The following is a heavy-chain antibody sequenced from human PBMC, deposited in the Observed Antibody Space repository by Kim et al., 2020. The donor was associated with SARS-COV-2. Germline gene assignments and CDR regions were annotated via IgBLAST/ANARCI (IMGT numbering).Heavy chain of an antibody. CDR2: INHSGST. D-gene: IGHD3-9*01. V-gene: IGHV4-34*01. CDR1: GGSFSGYY. Sequence: SETLSLTCAVYGGSFSGYYWSWIRQPPGKGLEWIGEINHSGSTNYNPSLKSRVTISVDTSKNQFSLKLSSVTAADTAVYYCARARIRGNDILTGYYLSYYFDYWGQGTLVTVSS. CDR3: ARARIRGNDILTGYYLSYYFDY. J-gene: IGHJ4*02.